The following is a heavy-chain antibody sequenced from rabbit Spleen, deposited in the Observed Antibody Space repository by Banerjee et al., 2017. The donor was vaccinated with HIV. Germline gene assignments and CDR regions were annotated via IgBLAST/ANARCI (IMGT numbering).Heavy chain of an antibody. CDR3: ARTTSTSYWYFTL. J-gene: IGHJ4*01. D-gene: IGHD1-1*01. Sequence: QEQLVESGRGLVKPEGSLTLTCKASGFSFSRGYDMCWVRQAPGKGLECIACIYAGSSASTYYASWAKGRFTISRTSSTTVTLQMTSLTAADTATYFCARTTSTSYWYFTLWGPGTLVTVS. CDR1: GFSFSRGYD. V-gene: IGHV1S45*01. CDR2: IYAGSSAST.